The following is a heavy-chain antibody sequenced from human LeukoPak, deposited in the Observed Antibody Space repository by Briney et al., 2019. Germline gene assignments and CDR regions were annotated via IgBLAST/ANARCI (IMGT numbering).Heavy chain of an antibody. CDR2: IYPGDSDT. V-gene: IGHV5-51*01. CDR3: ARHSPYDSSGYSTHPSWFDP. D-gene: IGHD3-22*01. Sequence: GESLKISCKGSGYSFTSYWIGWVRQMPGKGLEWMGIIYPGDSDTRYSPSFQGKVTISADKSISTAYLQWSSLKASDTAMYYCARHSPYDSSGYSTHPSWFDPWGQGTLVTVSS. CDR1: GYSFTSYW. J-gene: IGHJ5*02.